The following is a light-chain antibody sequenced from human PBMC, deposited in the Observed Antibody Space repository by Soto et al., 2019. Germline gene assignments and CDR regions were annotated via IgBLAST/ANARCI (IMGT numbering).Light chain of an antibody. CDR3: QQYNNWPWT. CDR2: GAS. V-gene: IGKV3-15*01. Sequence: EIVMTQSPDTLSVSPGERATLSCRASQSVSYNLAWYQQRPGQAPRLLIYGASTRATVIPARFSGSGSGTEVTLTINSLQSEDFAVYYCQQYNNWPWTFGQGTKVEIK. CDR1: QSVSYN. J-gene: IGKJ1*01.